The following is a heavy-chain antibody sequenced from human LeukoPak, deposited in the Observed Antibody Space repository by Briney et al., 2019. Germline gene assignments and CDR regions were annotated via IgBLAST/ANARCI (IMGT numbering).Heavy chain of an antibody. CDR3: ARGRFYYASGSFNWFDP. V-gene: IGHV4-39*07. CDR2: IYYSGNT. D-gene: IGHD3-10*01. CDR1: GGSLSSSSFY. Sequence: SETLSLTCTVSGGSLSSSSFYWGWVRQPPGKGLEWIGSIYYSGNTYYNPSLKSRVTISVDTSKNQFSLNLNSVTAADTAVYYCARGRFYYASGSFNWFDPWGLGTLVTVSS. J-gene: IGHJ5*02.